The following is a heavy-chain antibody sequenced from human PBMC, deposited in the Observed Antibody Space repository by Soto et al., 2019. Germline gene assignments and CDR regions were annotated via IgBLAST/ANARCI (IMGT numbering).Heavy chain of an antibody. D-gene: IGHD3-22*01. Sequence: QVQLVQSGAAVKKPGSSVKVSCKASGDTFSSYAINWVRQAPGQGLEWMGGIIPMFGTANYAQKFKGRVTITAGESTSTVYMELSSLRSEDTDVYYCARVGPAHYYDSSGYYSPLDYWGQGTLVTVSS. CDR2: IIPMFGTA. CDR3: ARVGPAHYYDSSGYYSPLDY. V-gene: IGHV1-69*01. J-gene: IGHJ4*02. CDR1: GDTFSSYA.